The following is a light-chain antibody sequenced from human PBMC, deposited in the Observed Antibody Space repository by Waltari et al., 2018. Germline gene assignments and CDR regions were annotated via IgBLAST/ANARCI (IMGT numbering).Light chain of an antibody. Sequence: EIVMTQSPDTLSVSPGERVTLPCRASQSVGSNLAWYQQKPGPAPRLLIYGASTRATDIPARFSGSGSGTEFTLTITSMQSEDFAVYYCQQYNNWPPSWTFGQGTKVEIK. J-gene: IGKJ1*01. CDR1: QSVGSN. CDR2: GAS. V-gene: IGKV3-15*01. CDR3: QQYNNWPPSWT.